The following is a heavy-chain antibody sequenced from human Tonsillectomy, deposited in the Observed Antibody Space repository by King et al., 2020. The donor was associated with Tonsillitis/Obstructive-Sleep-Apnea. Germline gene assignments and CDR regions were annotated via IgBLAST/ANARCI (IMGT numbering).Heavy chain of an antibody. V-gene: IGHV1-2*06. Sequence: QLVQSETEVKKPGASVKVSCQTSGYIFTGWYIHWVRQAPGQGLEWMGRINPSNGDTKFAQNFQGRVTMTRDTSINTVYMEASRLRYDDTAVYYCGRGPGVGGIDYWGQGTLVTVSS. J-gene: IGHJ4*02. CDR2: INPSNGDT. CDR1: GYIFTGWY. CDR3: GRGPGVGGIDY. D-gene: IGHD2-15*01.